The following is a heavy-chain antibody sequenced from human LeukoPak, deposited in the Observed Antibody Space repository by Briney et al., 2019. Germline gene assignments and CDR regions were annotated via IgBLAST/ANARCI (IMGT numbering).Heavy chain of an antibody. Sequence: GGSLRLSCAASGLTFSSAWMSWVRQAPGKGLEWVARIKGKTDGGTTDYAAPVKGRFTISRDDSKNTLYLQMNSLKIEDTAVYYCTTTIYGSGSYDYWGQGTLVIVSS. CDR3: TTTIYGSGSYDY. D-gene: IGHD3-10*01. CDR1: GLTFSSAW. J-gene: IGHJ4*02. CDR2: IKGKTDGGTT. V-gene: IGHV3-15*01.